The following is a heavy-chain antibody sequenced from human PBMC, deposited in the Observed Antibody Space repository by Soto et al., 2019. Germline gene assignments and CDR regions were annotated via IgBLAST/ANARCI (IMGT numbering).Heavy chain of an antibody. CDR1: GFTFSGYW. CDR3: AREGRGYCATTTCPGI. J-gene: IGHJ4*02. D-gene: IGHD2-2*01. CDR2: IKGAGSDK. Sequence: EVQLVESGGGLVQPGGSLRLSCAGAGFTFSGYWMSWVRQAPGKGLEWVANIKGAGSDKYYMDSVKGRFTISRDNARNSLFLQMDSLRAEDTAVYYCAREGRGYCATTTCPGIWGQGTLVTVSS. V-gene: IGHV3-7*01.